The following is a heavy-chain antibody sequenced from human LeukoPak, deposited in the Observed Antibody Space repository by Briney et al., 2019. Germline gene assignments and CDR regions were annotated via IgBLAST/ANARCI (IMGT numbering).Heavy chain of an antibody. CDR3: ARSDAFGI. CDR1: GFTFSGYS. V-gene: IGHV3-48*01. Sequence: GGSLRLSCAASGFTFSGYSVNWVRQAPGKGLEWVSYISASSTTIYYADSVKGRFTISRDNAKNSLYLQMNSLRAEDTAVYYCARSDAFGIWGQGTMVTVSS. J-gene: IGHJ3*02. CDR2: ISASSTTI.